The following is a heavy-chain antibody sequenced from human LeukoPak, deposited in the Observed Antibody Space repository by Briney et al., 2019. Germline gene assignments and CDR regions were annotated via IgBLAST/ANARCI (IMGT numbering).Heavy chain of an antibody. CDR3: AKDWLVGATYYFDY. Sequence: PGGSLRLSCAASGFTFSSYGMHWVRQAPGKGLEWVAVIWYDGSNKYYADSVKGRFTISRDNSKNTLYLQMNSLRAEDTAVYYCAKDWLVGATYYFDYWGQGTLVTVSS. CDR1: GFTFSSYG. D-gene: IGHD1-26*01. CDR2: IWYDGSNK. V-gene: IGHV3-33*06. J-gene: IGHJ4*02.